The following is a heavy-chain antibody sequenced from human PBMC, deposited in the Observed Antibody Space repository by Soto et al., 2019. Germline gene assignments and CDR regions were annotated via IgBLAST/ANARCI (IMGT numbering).Heavy chain of an antibody. Sequence: LQLQESGSGLVKPSQTLSLTCAVSGGSISRGDDSWTWIRQPPGKGLEWIGYMYHSGSTFYNPSLKSRVTISVDRSKNEFSLKLRSVTAADTAVYYCARGRRDYPYYYSGMDVWGQGTTVTVSS. J-gene: IGHJ6*02. CDR1: GGSISRGDDS. D-gene: IGHD3-10*01. CDR2: MYHSGST. CDR3: ARGRRDYPYYYSGMDV. V-gene: IGHV4-30-2*01.